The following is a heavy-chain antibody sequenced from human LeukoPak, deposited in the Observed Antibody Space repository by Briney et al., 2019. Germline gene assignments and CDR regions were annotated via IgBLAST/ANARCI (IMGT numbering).Heavy chain of an antibody. CDR1: GGSISSSSYY. J-gene: IGHJ5*02. Sequence: PSETLSLTCTVSGGSISSSSYYWGWIRQPPGKGLEWIGSIYYSGSTYYNPSLKSRVTMSVDKSKNQFSLTLSSVTAADTAVYYCARVYSSENWFDPWGQGTLVTVSS. CDR3: ARVYSSENWFDP. D-gene: IGHD6-25*01. V-gene: IGHV4-39*07. CDR2: IYYSGST.